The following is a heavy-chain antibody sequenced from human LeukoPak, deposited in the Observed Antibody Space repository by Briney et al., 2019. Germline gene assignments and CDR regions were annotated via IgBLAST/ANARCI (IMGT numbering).Heavy chain of an antibody. CDR3: ARYCSSTSCYSWWFDP. V-gene: IGHV3-11*01. J-gene: IGHJ5*02. D-gene: IGHD2-2*01. CDR1: GFTFSDYY. CDR2: ISSSGSTI. Sequence: PGGSLRLSCAASGFTFSDYYMSWIRQAPGKGLEWVSYISSSGSTIYYADSVKGRFTISGDNAKNSLYLQMNSLRAEDTTVYYCARYCSSTSCYSWWFDPWGQGTLVTVSS.